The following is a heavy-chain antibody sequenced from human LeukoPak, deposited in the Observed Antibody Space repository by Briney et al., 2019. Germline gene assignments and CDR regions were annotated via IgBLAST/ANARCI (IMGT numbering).Heavy chain of an antibody. CDR1: GGSFSGYY. V-gene: IGHV4-34*01. CDR2: INHSGST. CDR3: ASSCSGGTCSTPARLDY. D-gene: IGHD2-15*01. J-gene: IGHJ4*02. Sequence: SETLSLTCAVYGGSFSGYYWSWIRQPPGKGLEWIGEINHSGSTNYNPSLESRVTISVDTSKNQFSLRLSSVTVADTAVYYCASSCSGGTCSTPARLDYWGQGTLVIVSS.